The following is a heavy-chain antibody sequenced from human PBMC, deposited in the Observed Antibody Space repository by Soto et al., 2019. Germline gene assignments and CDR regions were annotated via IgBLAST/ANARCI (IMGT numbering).Heavy chain of an antibody. V-gene: IGHV1-3*01. D-gene: IGHD3-22*01. Sequence: QVQLVQSGTEVKKPGASVKVSCKASGYTFTSYGIHWVRQAPGQRLEWMGWINAANGDTKYSPKFQGRVTITRDTSASTAYMELSSLRSEDTAVYYCARDRRITMIVVAHYGMDVWGQGTTVTVSS. J-gene: IGHJ6*02. CDR1: GYTFTSYG. CDR3: ARDRRITMIVVAHYGMDV. CDR2: INAANGDT.